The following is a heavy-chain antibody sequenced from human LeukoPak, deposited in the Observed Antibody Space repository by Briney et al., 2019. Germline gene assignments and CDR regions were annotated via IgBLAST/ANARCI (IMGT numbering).Heavy chain of an antibody. CDR1: GFTFDDYA. Sequence: GGSLRLSCAASGFTFDDYAMHWVRQAPGKGLEWVSGISWNSGSIGYADSVKGRFTISRDNAKNSLYLQMNSLRAEDTAVYYCVRDFRFLEDYWGQGTLVTVSS. D-gene: IGHD3-3*01. J-gene: IGHJ4*02. CDR2: ISWNSGSI. CDR3: VRDFRFLEDY. V-gene: IGHV3-9*01.